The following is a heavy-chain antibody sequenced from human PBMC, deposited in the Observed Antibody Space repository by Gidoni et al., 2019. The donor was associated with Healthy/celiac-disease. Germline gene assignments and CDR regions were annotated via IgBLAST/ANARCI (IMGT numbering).Heavy chain of an antibody. Sequence: QVQLVQSGAAGKKPGASVKVSCKASGYTFPSYAMHWVRQAPGQRLEWMGWINAGNGNTKYSQKFQGRVTITRDTSASTAYMELSSLRSEDTAVYYCARDLVPMVRGVIGYYYYGMDVWGQGTTVTVSS. CDR3: ARDLVPMVRGVIGYYYYGMDV. CDR1: GYTFPSYA. V-gene: IGHV1-3*01. J-gene: IGHJ6*02. CDR2: INAGNGNT. D-gene: IGHD3-10*01.